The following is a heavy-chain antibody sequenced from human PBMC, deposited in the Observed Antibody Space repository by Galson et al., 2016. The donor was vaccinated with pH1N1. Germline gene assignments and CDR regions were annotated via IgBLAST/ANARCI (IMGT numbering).Heavy chain of an antibody. CDR2: ISGTGDNT. V-gene: IGHV3-23*01. D-gene: IGHD4-17*01. J-gene: IGHJ4*02. Sequence: SLRLSCAASGFTFTNYAMTWVRRAPGKGLEWVSDISGTGDNTRYADSVKGRFTISRDNSRKTLFLQMNSLRPEDPAVYYCAKVDRDDYGDYALDYWGQGTLVTVSS. CDR3: AKVDRDDYGDYALDY. CDR1: GFTFTNYA.